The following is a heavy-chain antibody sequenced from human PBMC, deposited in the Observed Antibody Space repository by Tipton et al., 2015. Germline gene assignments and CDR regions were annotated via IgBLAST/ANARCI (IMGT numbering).Heavy chain of an antibody. D-gene: IGHD3-16*01. Sequence: QLVQSGPEVKKPGASVKVSCKASGYTFTGYYMHWVRQAPGQGLEWMGWINPNSGGTNYAQKFQGWVTMTRDTSISTAYMELSRLRSDDAPVYYCGGGGLRTRGGGGDFDYWGQGTLVTVSS. J-gene: IGHJ4*02. CDR2: INPNSGGT. CDR3: GGGGLRTRGGGGDFDY. V-gene: IGHV1-2*04. CDR1: GYTFTGYY.